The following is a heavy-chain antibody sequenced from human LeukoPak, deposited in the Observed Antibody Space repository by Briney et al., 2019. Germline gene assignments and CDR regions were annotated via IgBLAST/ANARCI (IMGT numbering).Heavy chain of an antibody. J-gene: IGHJ4*02. CDR2: INRDGSST. Sequence: GGSLRLSCAASGFTFSSYWMHWVRQAPGKGLVWVSVINRDGSSTTYADSVKGRFTVSRDNSKNTLYLQMNSLRAEDTAVYYCARAPYYDFWSGYYGPDYWGQGTLVTVSS. CDR1: GFTFSSYW. CDR3: ARAPYYDFWSGYYGPDY. D-gene: IGHD3-3*01. V-gene: IGHV3-74*01.